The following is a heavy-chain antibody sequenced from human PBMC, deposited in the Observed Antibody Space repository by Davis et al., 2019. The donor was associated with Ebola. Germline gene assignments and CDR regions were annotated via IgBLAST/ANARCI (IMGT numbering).Heavy chain of an antibody. J-gene: IGHJ6*02. Sequence: GESLKISCQGSGYSFTSYWIGWVRQMPGKGLEWMGIIYPGDSDTRYSPSFQGQVTISADKSISTAYLQWSSLKASDTAMYYCATSPRLRWDYYYYYGMDVWGQGTTVTVSS. CDR1: GYSFTSYW. D-gene: IGHD4-23*01. CDR2: IYPGDSDT. CDR3: ATSPRLRWDYYYYYGMDV. V-gene: IGHV5-51*01.